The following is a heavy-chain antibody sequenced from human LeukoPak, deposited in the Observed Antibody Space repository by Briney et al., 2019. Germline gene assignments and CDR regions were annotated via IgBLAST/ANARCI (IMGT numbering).Heavy chain of an antibody. CDR2: VYYSGNT. CDR3: ARDSEYGSGSYYNGAFDI. D-gene: IGHD3-10*01. J-gene: IGHJ3*02. CDR1: GGSISTYY. Sequence: SETLSLTCAVSGGSISTYYWTWIRQPPGKGLEWIGNVYYSGNTKYNPSLKSRVTISVDTSRNKFSLKLNSVTAADTAMYYCARDSEYGSGSYYNGAFDIWGQGTMVTVSS. V-gene: IGHV4-59*01.